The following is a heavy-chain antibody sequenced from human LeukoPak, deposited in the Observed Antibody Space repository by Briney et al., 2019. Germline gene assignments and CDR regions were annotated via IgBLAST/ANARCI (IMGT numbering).Heavy chain of an antibody. CDR2: ISWNSGSI. J-gene: IGHJ4*02. V-gene: IGHV3-9*01. D-gene: IGHD3-16*02. Sequence: GRSLRLSCAASGFTFDGYAMHWVRQAPGKGLGWVSGISWNSGSIGYADSVKGRFTISRDNAKKSLYLQMNSLRAEDTALYYCAGGVIVTSFDYWGQGTLVTVSS. CDR3: AGGVIVTSFDY. CDR1: GFTFDGYA.